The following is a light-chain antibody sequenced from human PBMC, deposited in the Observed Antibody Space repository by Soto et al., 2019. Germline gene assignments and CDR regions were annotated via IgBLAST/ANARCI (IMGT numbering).Light chain of an antibody. V-gene: IGKV1-39*01. CDR3: PQSYSTPWT. CDR1: QSISSY. CDR2: AAS. J-gene: IGKJ1*01. Sequence: DIQMTQSPSSLSASVGDRVTITCRASQSISSYLNWYQQKPGKAPKLLIYAASSLQSGVPSRFSGSGSVTDFTITISSLQPEDFATYYCPQSYSTPWTFGQGTKVEIK.